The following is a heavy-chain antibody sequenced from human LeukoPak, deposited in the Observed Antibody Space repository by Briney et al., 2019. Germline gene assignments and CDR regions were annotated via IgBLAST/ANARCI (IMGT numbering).Heavy chain of an antibody. J-gene: IGHJ5*02. Sequence: GGSLRLSCAASGFTFSSYWMSCVRQAPGKGLEWVTSINQHGSSKYCVDSVKGRFTISRDNANNSLYLQMNSLRADDRALYDRPSHIGLRKAAPPGWFDPWGQGALVTVSS. CDR2: INQHGSSK. D-gene: IGHD6-6*01. CDR3: PSHIGLRKAAPPGWFDP. V-gene: IGHV3-7*01. CDR1: GFTFSSYW.